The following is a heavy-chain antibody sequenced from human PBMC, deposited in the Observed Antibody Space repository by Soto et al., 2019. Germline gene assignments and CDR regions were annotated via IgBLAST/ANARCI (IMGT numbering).Heavy chain of an antibody. CDR1: GFTFRSYA. J-gene: IGHJ6*02. CDR2: ISYDGSKK. V-gene: IGHV3-30-3*01. D-gene: IGHD4-17*01. CDR3: GRDRDTATTDYNTMDV. Sequence: QVQLVESGGGVVQPGRSLGLSCAASGFTFRSYAMHWVRQAPGKGLEWVAVISYDGSKKYYIDSVKGRFTISRDNSKNTLYVKLNSLRPEDTAVYYCGRDRDTATTDYNTMDVWGQGTTVTVSS.